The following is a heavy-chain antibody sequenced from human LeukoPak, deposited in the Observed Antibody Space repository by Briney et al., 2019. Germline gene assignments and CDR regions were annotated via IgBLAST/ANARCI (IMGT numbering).Heavy chain of an antibody. CDR3: ARGGNLGY. V-gene: IGHV3-53*05. Sequence: GGSLRLSCAVSGFTVSGNYMSWVRHAPGKGLEWVSLIYSGGTTYYADSVKGRFTISRDNSKNTLYLQMNSLRAEDTAVYYCARGGNLGYWGQGTLVTVSS. CDR1: GFTVSGNY. CDR2: IYSGGTT. J-gene: IGHJ4*02. D-gene: IGHD2/OR15-2a*01.